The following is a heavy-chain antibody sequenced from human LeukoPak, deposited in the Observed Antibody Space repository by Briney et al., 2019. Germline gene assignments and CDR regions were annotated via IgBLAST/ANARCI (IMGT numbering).Heavy chain of an antibody. D-gene: IGHD3-16*01. CDR3: ARLRDLALDY. CDR1: GFTFSSYA. J-gene: IGHJ4*02. V-gene: IGHV3-30-3*01. CDR2: ISYDGSSK. Sequence: PGRSLRLSCAASGFTFSSYAMHWVRQAPGKGLEWVAVISYDGSSKYYADSVKGRFTISRDNSKNTLYLQMNSLRAEDTAVYYCARLRDLALDYWGQGTLVTVSS.